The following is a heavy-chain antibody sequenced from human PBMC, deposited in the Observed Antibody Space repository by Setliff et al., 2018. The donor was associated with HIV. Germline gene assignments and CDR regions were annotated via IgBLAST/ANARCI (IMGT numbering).Heavy chain of an antibody. V-gene: IGHV1-69*13. D-gene: IGHD3-22*01. CDR3: ARRGYYDTGGYYSFPY. Sequence: GASVKVSCKASGGTFSGYGISWVRQATGQGLEWMGGIIPIFDTTNYAQKFQGRVTITADESTSTAYMELNSLRSEDTAVYYCARRGYYDTGGYYSFPYWGQGTLVTVSS. CDR2: IIPIFDTT. CDR1: GGTFSGYG. J-gene: IGHJ4*02.